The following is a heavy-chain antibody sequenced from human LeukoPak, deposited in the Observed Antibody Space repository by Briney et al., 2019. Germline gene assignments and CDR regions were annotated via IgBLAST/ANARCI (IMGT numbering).Heavy chain of an antibody. CDR1: GFTFSNYW. Sequence: GSLRLSCAASGFTFSNYWMSWVRQAPGKGLEWVANIKQDGSEKFYVDSVKGRFTISRDNAKNSLYLQMNSLRAEDTAVYNCARVPLNYYYYMDVWGKGTTVTVSS. J-gene: IGHJ6*03. CDR3: ARVPLNYYYYMDV. V-gene: IGHV3-7*01. CDR2: IKQDGSEK.